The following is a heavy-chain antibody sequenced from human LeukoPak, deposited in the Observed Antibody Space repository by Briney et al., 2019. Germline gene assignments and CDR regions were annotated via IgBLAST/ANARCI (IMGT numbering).Heavy chain of an antibody. J-gene: IGHJ3*02. CDR3: ANGDSSGYSDAFDI. V-gene: IGHV3-9*01. CDR1: GFTFDDYA. Sequence: GGSLRLSCAASGFTFDDYAMDWVRQAPGKGLEWVSGISWNSGSIGYADSVKGRFTISRDNAKNSLYLQMNSLRAEDTALYYCANGDSSGYSDAFDIWGQGTMVTVSS. CDR2: ISWNSGSI. D-gene: IGHD3-22*01.